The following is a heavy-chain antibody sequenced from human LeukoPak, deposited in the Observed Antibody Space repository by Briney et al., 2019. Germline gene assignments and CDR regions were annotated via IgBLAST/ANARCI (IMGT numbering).Heavy chain of an antibody. V-gene: IGHV4-39*01. J-gene: IGHJ4*02. CDR3: ASGLAVGGVPDC. Sequence: SETLSLTCSVPGDSISSSKYYWGWVRQPPGKGLESIGGFYYSGNTYHTPSLKRRVTVSVDTAKNQFSLKMTSVTAADTAVYYCASGLAVGGVPDCWGQGTLVIVSS. D-gene: IGHD2-8*02. CDR2: FYYSGNT. CDR1: GDSISSSKYY.